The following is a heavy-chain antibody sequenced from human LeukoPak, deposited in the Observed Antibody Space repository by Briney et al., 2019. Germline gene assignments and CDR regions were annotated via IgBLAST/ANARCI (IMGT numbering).Heavy chain of an antibody. CDR1: GFTFSSYS. CDR2: ISSSSSYI. V-gene: IGHV3-21*01. D-gene: IGHD3-10*01. J-gene: IGHJ4*02. CDR3: ARDPKITMVRGEFDY. Sequence: KSGGSLRLSCAASGFTFSSYSMNWVRQAPGKGLEWVSSISSSSSYIYYADSVKGRFTISRDDAKNSLYLQMNSLRAEDTAVYYCARDPKITMVRGEFDYWGQGTLVTVSS.